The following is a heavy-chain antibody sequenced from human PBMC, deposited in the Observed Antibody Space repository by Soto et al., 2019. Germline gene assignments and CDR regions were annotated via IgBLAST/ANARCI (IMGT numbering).Heavy chain of an antibody. Sequence: GWSLRLSCAASGFTFSSYTMNWVRQGPGKGLEWVSSISSGSSYISYADSVKGRFTISRDNAKNSLYLQVNSLRVEDTAVYYCARVDIASRPVPFDYWGPGNLVTVSX. CDR1: GFTFSSYT. CDR2: ISSGSSYI. D-gene: IGHD6-6*01. CDR3: ARVDIASRPVPFDY. J-gene: IGHJ4*02. V-gene: IGHV3-21*01.